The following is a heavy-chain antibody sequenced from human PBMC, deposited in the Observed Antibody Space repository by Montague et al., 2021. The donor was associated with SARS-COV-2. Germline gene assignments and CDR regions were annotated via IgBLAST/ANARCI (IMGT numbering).Heavy chain of an antibody. J-gene: IGHJ6*02. CDR3: ALSLSYGYYYYGMDV. V-gene: IGHV6-1*01. CDR2: TYYRSKWYN. D-gene: IGHD3-16*01. Sequence: CAISGDSVSGNSAAWNWIRQFPSRGLEWLGRTYYRSKWYNDYAVSVKSRITINPDTSKNQFSLQLNSVTPEDTAVYYRALSLSYGYYYYGMDVWGQGTTVTVSS. CDR1: GDSVSGNSAA.